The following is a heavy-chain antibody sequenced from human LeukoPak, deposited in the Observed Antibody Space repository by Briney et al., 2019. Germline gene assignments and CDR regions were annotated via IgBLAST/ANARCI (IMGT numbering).Heavy chain of an antibody. CDR1: GGTISSYY. CDR2: IYYSGST. J-gene: IGHJ4*02. Sequence: SETLSLTCTVSGGTISSYYWSWIRQPPGKGLEWIGYIYYSGSTNYNPSLKSRVTISVDTSKNQFSLKLSSVTAADTAVYYCAREDTAMVTAFDYWGQGTLVTVSS. V-gene: IGHV4-59*13. D-gene: IGHD5-18*01. CDR3: AREDTAMVTAFDY.